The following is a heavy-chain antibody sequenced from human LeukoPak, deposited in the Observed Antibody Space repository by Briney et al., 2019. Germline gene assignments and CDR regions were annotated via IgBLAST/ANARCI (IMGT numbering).Heavy chain of an antibody. CDR2: IIPIFGTA. D-gene: IGHD2-2*01. CDR3: ARGYCSSTSCLFDP. Sequence: SVKVSCKASGGTFSSYAISWVRQAPGQGLECMGGIIPIFGTANYAQKFQGRVTITTDESTSTAYMELSSLRSEDTAVYYCARGYCSSTSCLFDPWGQGTLVTVSS. CDR1: GGTFSSYA. J-gene: IGHJ5*02. V-gene: IGHV1-69*05.